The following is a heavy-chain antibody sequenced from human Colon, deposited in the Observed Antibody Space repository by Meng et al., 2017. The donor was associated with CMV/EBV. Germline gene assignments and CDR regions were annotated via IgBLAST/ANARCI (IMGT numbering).Heavy chain of an antibody. CDR3: AGLYGTYFSSWFDP. V-gene: IGHV4-59*01. J-gene: IGHJ5*02. Sequence: SETLSLTCTVSGGAITDYYWNWIRQTPGKGLEWIGYTFHTGSTNYNPSLRGRVSMSVDTSKNQVSLKFNSVTAADTAVYYYAGLYGTYFSSWFDPWGQGTLVTVSS. CDR2: TFHTGST. D-gene: IGHD1-1*01. CDR1: GGAITDYY.